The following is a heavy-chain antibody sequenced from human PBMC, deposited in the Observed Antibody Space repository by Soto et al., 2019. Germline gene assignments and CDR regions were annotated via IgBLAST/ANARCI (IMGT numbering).Heavy chain of an antibody. J-gene: IGHJ4*01. V-gene: IGHV4-31*03. CDR2: ISSGGTT. CDR3: AREKLAAMYFFVS. D-gene: IGHD2-2*01. Sequence: QVQLQESGRGLVKPSQTLSLTCTVSGGPIRSGGDYWNWVRKHPGKGLEWIGPISSGGTTYYNPSLESRVAISEDTSKNQFSLTLMSVTAAATAVHFCAREKLAAMYFFVSWGQGILVTVSS. CDR1: GGPIRSGGDY.